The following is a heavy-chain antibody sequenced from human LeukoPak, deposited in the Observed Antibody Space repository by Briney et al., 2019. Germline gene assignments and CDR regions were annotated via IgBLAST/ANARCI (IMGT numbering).Heavy chain of an antibody. CDR1: GFTLSSYS. D-gene: IGHD6-6*01. Sequence: GSLRLSCSASGFTLSSYSMNWVRQAPGKGLEWVSCISSSGSYIYYADSVKGRFTISRDNAKNSLYLQMNNLRAEDTAVYYCARDEYASSPGYFDYWGQGTLLTVSS. CDR3: ARDEYASSPGYFDY. CDR2: ISSSGSYI. V-gene: IGHV3-21*01. J-gene: IGHJ4*02.